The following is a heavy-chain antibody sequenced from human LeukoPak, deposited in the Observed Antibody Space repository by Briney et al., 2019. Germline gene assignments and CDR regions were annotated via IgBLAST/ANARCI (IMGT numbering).Heavy chain of an antibody. J-gene: IGHJ4*02. CDR2: ISSSSSTM. D-gene: IGHD5-12*01. V-gene: IGHV3-48*04. CDR1: GFSFSSYA. CDR3: ARAGSHRNSGYDY. Sequence: GGSLRLSCEASGFSFSSYAMSWVRQAPGKGLEWVSYISSSSSTMYYPDSVRGRFTISRDNAKNSLYLQMNSLRAEDTAVYYCARAGSHRNSGYDYWGQGTLVTVSS.